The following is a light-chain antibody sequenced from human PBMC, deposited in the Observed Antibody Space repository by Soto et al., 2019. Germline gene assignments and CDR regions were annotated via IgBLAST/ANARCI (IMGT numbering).Light chain of an antibody. V-gene: IGLV2-14*01. CDR1: SXDVGGYNY. CDR3: SSYTITSTYV. J-gene: IGLJ1*01. CDR2: EVS. Sequence: QSALTQPGSVSGSPGQSITISCTGTSXDVGGYNYVSWYQQHPGKAPKLMIYEVSDRPSGVSNRFSGSKSGNTASLTISGLQAEDEADYYCSSYTITSTYVFGTGTKVTVL.